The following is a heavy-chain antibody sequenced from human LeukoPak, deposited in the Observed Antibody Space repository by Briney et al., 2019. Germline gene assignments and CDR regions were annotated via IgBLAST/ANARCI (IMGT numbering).Heavy chain of an antibody. CDR3: ASGRGSGSSAREY. V-gene: IGHV4-59*08. J-gene: IGHJ4*02. CDR2: IYYSGST. Sequence: SETLSLTCTVSGGSISSYYWSWIRQPPGKGLEWIGYIYYSGSTNYNPSLKSRVTISVDTSKNQFSLKLSSVTAADTAVYYCASGRGSGSSAREYWGQGTLVTVSS. CDR1: GGSISSYY. D-gene: IGHD3-10*01.